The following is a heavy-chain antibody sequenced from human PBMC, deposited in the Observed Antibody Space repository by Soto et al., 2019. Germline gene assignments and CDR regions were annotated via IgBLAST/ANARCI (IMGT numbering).Heavy chain of an antibody. CDR2: ISSSGSTI. CDR3: VREAPCSNGVCKFDY. J-gene: IGHJ4*02. Sequence: GGSLRLSCAASGFTFSPYEMSWVRQAPGKGLEWISYISSSGSTIHYADSVKGRFSISRDNAKKSLFLQMNSLRAEDTAVYYCVREAPCSNGVCKFDYWGRGTLVTVSS. D-gene: IGHD2-8*01. V-gene: IGHV3-48*03. CDR1: GFTFSPYE.